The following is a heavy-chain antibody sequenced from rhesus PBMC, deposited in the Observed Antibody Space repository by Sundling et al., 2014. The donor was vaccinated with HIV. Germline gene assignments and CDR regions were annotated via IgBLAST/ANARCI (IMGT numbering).Heavy chain of an antibody. Sequence: QVQLQESGPGLVKPSETLSLTCSVSGASINSYLWNWIRQPPGKGLEWIGEINGNSGSTNYNPSLESRVTISRDTSKNQFSLKLSSVTAADTAVYYCAIGGTYYSDSGRLDYWGPGSPGHRL. D-gene: IGHD3-28*01. V-gene: IGHV4-80*01. J-gene: IGHJ4*01. CDR2: INGNSGST. CDR1: GASINSYL. CDR3: AIGGTYYSDSGRLDY.